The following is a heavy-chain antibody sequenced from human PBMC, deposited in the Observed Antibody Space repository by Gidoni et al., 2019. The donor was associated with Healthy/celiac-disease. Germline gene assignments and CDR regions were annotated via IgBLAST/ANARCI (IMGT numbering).Heavy chain of an antibody. D-gene: IGHD6-13*01. CDR3: ASTAIRTTIPAAGIFQH. CDR1: GYSLTRYW. V-gene: IGHV5-51*03. CDR2: IYPGDSDT. Sequence: EVQLVQSGAEVKKPGASLKIYCKGSGYSLTRYWIGWVRQMPGTGLEWMGVIYPGDSDTRYSPSFQGQVTISADKSISTAYLQWSSLKASDTAMYYCASTAIRTTIPAAGIFQHWGQGTLVTVSS. J-gene: IGHJ1*01.